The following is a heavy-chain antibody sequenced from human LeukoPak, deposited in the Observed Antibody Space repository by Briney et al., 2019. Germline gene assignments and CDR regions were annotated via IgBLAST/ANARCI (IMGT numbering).Heavy chain of an antibody. J-gene: IGHJ4*02. V-gene: IGHV3-23*01. CDR2: ISGSGGTT. D-gene: IGHD3-10*01. Sequence: GGSLRLSCAASGFTFSSYAMTWVRQAPGKGLEWVSGISGSGGTTYYADSVKGRFTISRDKSKNTLYLQMNSLRVEDTAIYYCARMGSDYWGQGTLVTVSS. CDR3: ARMGSDY. CDR1: GFTFSSYA.